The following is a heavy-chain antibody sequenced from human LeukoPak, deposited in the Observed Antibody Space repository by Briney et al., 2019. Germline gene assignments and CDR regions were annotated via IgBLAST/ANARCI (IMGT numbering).Heavy chain of an antibody. CDR2: INHSGST. D-gene: IGHD3-10*01. V-gene: IGHV4-34*01. CDR3: ARVSFTLPRVRPNNYYYYMDV. Sequence: SETLSLTCAVYGGFFRGYYWSWIRQPPGKGLEWIGEINHSGSTNYNPSLNSRVTISVDTSKNQFSLKLSSVTAADTAVYYCARVSFTLPRVRPNNYYYYMDVWGKGTTVTVSS. J-gene: IGHJ6*03. CDR1: GGFFRGYY.